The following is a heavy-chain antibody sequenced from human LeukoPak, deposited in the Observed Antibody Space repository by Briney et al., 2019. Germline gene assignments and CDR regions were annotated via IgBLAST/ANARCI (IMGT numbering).Heavy chain of an antibody. D-gene: IGHD3-9*01. J-gene: IGHJ4*02. V-gene: IGHV3-48*03. CDR1: GFTFSSYE. CDR2: ISSSGTTI. Sequence: GGSLRLSCAASGFTFSSYEMNWVRQAPGKGLEWVSYISSSGTTIYYADSVKGRFTISRDNAKNSLFLQVNSLRAEDTAVYYCARDDPYYEILTGYYRGYYFDYWGQGTLVTVSS. CDR3: ARDDPYYEILTGYYRGYYFDY.